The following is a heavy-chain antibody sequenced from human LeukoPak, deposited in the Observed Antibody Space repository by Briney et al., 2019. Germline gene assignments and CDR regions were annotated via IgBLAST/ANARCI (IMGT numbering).Heavy chain of an antibody. J-gene: IGHJ4*02. CDR1: GLTYSGYG. V-gene: IGHV3-48*01. CDR3: AGDSYMVRGVIITPPFDY. Sequence: GGSLRLSCAASGLTYSGYGMNWVRQAPGKGLEWVSYISSSSSTIYYADSVKGRFTISRDNAKNSLYLQMNSLRAEDTAVYYCAGDSYMVRGVIITPPFDYWGQGTLVTVSS. D-gene: IGHD3-10*01. CDR2: ISSSSSTI.